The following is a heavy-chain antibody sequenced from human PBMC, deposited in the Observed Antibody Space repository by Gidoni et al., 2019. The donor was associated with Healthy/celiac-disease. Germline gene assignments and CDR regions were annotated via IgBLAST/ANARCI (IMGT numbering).Heavy chain of an antibody. CDR3: AKGDYDSSGHLFFGY. CDR2: ISGSGGST. J-gene: IGHJ4*02. V-gene: IGHV3-23*01. D-gene: IGHD3-22*01. Sequence: EVQLLESGGGLVQPGGSLRLSCAASGFTFSSYAMSWVRQAPGKGLAWVSAISGSGGSTYYADSVKGRFTISRDNSKNTLYLQMNSLRAEDTAVYCCAKGDYDSSGHLFFGYWGQGTLVTVSS. CDR1: GFTFSSYA.